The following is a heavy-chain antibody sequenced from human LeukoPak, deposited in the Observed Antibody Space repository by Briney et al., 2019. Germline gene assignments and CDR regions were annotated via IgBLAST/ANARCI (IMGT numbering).Heavy chain of an antibody. CDR1: GFTFSDYY. CDR2: ISSSGSTI. CDR3: ARDYDFWSGYYFDY. D-gene: IGHD3-3*01. Sequence: GGSLRLSCAASGFTFSDYYMSWIRQAPGKGLEWVSYISSSGSTIYYADSVKGRFTISRDNAKNSLYLQMNSLRAEDTAGYYCARDYDFWSGYYFDYWGQGTLVTVSS. V-gene: IGHV3-11*01. J-gene: IGHJ4*02.